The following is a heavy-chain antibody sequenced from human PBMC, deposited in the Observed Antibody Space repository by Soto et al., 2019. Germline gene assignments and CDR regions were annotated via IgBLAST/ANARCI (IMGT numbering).Heavy chain of an antibody. V-gene: IGHV1-69*02. CDR1: GGTFSSYT. D-gene: IGHD3-22*01. Sequence: QVQLVQSGAEVKKPGSSVKVSCKASGGTFSSYTISWVRQAPGQGLEWMGRIIPILGIANYAQKFQGRVTITADKSXXTXYXXLSSLRSEDTAVYYCARVHTYYYDSSGYSANWFDPWGQGTLVTVSS. J-gene: IGHJ5*02. CDR3: ARVHTYYYDSSGYSANWFDP. CDR2: IIPILGIA.